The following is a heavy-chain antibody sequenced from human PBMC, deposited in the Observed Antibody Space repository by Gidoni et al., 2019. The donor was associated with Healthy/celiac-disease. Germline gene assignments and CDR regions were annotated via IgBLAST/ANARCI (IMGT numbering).Heavy chain of an antibody. CDR2: IIPIFGTA. J-gene: IGHJ4*02. V-gene: IGHV1-69*01. CDR3: ARGPTTPSSYCSGGSCYSCDY. Sequence: QVQLVQSGAEVKKPGSSVTVSCKASGGTFSSYAISWVRQAPGQGLEWMGGIIPIFGTANYAQKFQGRVTITADESTSTAYMELSSLRSEDTAVYYRARGPTTPSSYCSGGSCYSCDYWGQGTLVTVSS. D-gene: IGHD2-15*01. CDR1: GGTFSSYA.